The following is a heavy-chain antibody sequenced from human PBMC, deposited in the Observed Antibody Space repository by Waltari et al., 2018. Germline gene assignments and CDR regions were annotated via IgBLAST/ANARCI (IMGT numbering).Heavy chain of an antibody. J-gene: IGHJ5*02. D-gene: IGHD1-26*01. CDR3: ARGGVSYPHWFDP. CDR1: GDSVSSINTA. Sequence: QVQLQQSGPGLVKHSQTLSLTCAISGDSVSSINTAWNWIRQSPSRDLEWLGRAYYRSKWYKDYAVSVKGRITINPDTSTNQFSLQLNSVTPEDTAVYYCARGGVSYPHWFDPWGQGTLVTVSS. CDR2: AYYRSKWYK. V-gene: IGHV6-1*01.